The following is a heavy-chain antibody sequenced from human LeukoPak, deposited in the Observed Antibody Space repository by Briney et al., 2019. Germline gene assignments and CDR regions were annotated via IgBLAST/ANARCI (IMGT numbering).Heavy chain of an antibody. CDR3: ARQVXXXXXXXXXXXXXXXXXTPMVDYYSYMDV. D-gene: IGHD4/OR15-4a*01. V-gene: IGHV4-39*01. J-gene: IGHJ6*03. CDR2: IDYSGTT. Sequence: SETLSLTCTVSGGSISSSDYYWGLIRQPPGKGLEWIGSIDYSGTTYYNPSLNRRVTMSVDTSKNQFSLKMISVTAADRAVYYCARQVXXXXXXXXXXXXXXXXXTPMVDYYSYMDVWGKGTTVTVSS. CDR1: GGSISSSDYY.